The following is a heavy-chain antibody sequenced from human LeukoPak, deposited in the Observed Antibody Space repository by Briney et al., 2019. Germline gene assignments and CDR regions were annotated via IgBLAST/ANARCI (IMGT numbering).Heavy chain of an antibody. CDR3: ARGGELYYYYGMDV. V-gene: IGHV3-7*01. CDR1: GFTFSSYW. Sequence: GGSLRPSCAASGFTFSSYWMSWVRQAPGKGLEWVANIKQDGSEKYYVDSVKGRFTISRDNAKNSLYLQMNSLRAEDTAVYYCARGGELYYYYGMDVWGQGTTVTVSS. CDR2: IKQDGSEK. J-gene: IGHJ6*02. D-gene: IGHD1-26*01.